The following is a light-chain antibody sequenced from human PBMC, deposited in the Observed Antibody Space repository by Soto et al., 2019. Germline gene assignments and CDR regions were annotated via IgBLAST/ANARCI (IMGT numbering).Light chain of an antibody. CDR3: QQYNPYWT. CDR1: QSINVW. V-gene: IGKV1-5*01. J-gene: IGKJ1*01. CDR2: DVS. Sequence: IQMTQSPSTLSASLGDRVTITCRASQSINVWLAWFQQKPGKAPKLLISDVSSLESGVPSRFSGSGFGTEFTLTISSLQPDDVATYYCQQYNPYWTFGQGTKVDIK.